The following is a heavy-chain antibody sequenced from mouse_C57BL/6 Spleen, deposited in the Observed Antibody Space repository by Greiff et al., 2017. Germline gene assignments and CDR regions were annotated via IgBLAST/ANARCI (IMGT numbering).Heavy chain of an antibody. CDR2: IRLKSDNYAT. J-gene: IGHJ2*01. CDR1: GFTFSNYW. D-gene: IGHD1-1*01. Sequence: EVKLEESGGGLVQPGGTMKLSCVASGFTFSNYWMNWVRQSPEKGLEWVAQIRLKSDNYATHYAESVKGRFTISRDDSKSSVYLQMNNLRAEETGIYYCTGYYYGSQYYFDYWGQGTTLTVSS. CDR3: TGYYYGSQYYFDY. V-gene: IGHV6-3*01.